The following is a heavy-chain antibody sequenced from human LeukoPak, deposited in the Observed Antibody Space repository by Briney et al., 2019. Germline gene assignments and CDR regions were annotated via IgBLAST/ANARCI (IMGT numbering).Heavy chain of an antibody. CDR3: ATSLRVILGHDAFDI. Sequence: ASVKASCRVSGYTLTELSMHWVRQAPGKGLEWMGGFDPEDGETIYAQKFQGRVTMTEDTSTDTAYMELSSLRSEDTAVYYCATSLRVILGHDAFDIWGQGTMVTVSS. D-gene: IGHD3-22*01. J-gene: IGHJ3*02. V-gene: IGHV1-24*01. CDR1: GYTLTELS. CDR2: FDPEDGET.